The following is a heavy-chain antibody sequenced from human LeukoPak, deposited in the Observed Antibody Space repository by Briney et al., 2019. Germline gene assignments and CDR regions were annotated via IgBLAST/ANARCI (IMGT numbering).Heavy chain of an antibody. D-gene: IGHD3-9*01. V-gene: IGHV3-30*18. CDR3: AKGLRYSDN. CDR2: ISYDGSNK. Sequence: GGSLRLSCASSGFTFSSYGMHWVRQAPGKGLEWVAVISYDGSNKYYADSVKGRFTISRGNSKNTLYLQMNSLRADDTAVYYCAKGLRYSDNWGQGTLVTVSS. J-gene: IGHJ4*02. CDR1: GFTFSSYG.